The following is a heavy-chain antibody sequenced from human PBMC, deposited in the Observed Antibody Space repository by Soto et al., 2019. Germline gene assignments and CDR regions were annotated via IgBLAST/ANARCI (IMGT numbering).Heavy chain of an antibody. CDR3: ARDDIVVVPAAKAYYYYGMDV. V-gene: IGHV4-34*01. Sequence: PSETLSLTCAVYGGSFSGYYWSWIRQPPGKWLEWIGEINHSGSTNYNPSLKSRVTISVDTSKNQFSLKLSSVTAADTAVYYCARDDIVVVPAAKAYYYYGMDVWGQGXTVTVYS. J-gene: IGHJ6*02. D-gene: IGHD2-2*01. CDR1: GGSFSGYY. CDR2: INHSGST.